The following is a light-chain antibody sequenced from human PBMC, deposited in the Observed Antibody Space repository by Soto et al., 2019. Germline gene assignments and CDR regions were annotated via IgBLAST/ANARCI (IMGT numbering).Light chain of an antibody. CDR3: HQYGSSPWT. V-gene: IGKV3-20*01. Sequence: EIVMTQSPATLSVSPGERATLSCRASQSVGSDLAWYQQKPGQAPRLVIYGASSRATGIPDRFSGSGSGTDFTLTISRLEPEDFAVYFCHQYGSSPWTFGQGTKVEV. CDR1: QSVGSD. J-gene: IGKJ1*01. CDR2: GAS.